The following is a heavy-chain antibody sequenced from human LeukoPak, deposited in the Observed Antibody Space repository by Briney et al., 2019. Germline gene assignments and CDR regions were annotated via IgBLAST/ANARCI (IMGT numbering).Heavy chain of an antibody. CDR2: IYHSGST. D-gene: IGHD6-13*01. CDR1: NNFIRNGYY. V-gene: IGHV4-38-2*01. CDR3: ARHMEGGSNSWTSWDY. J-gene: IGHJ4*02. Sequence: PSETLSLTCAVSNNFIRNGYYWGWIRQPPGKGLEWIGSIYHSGSTYYNPSLKSRLTISLDTSKNQFSLKLSSVTAADTAVYYCARHMEGGSNSWTSWDYWGQGTLVTVSS.